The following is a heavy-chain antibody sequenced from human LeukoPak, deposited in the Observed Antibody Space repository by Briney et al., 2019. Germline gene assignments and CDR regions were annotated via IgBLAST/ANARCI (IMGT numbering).Heavy chain of an antibody. J-gene: IGHJ5*02. CDR1: GFTLSSYA. CDR3: ARDSPRLRFLEWLFHSANWFDP. CDR2: ISYDGSNK. Sequence: GGSLRLSCAASGFTLSSYAMHWVRQAPGKGLEWVAVISYDGSNKYYADSVKGRFTISRDNSKNTLYLQMNSLRAEDTAVYYCARDSPRLRFLEWLFHSANWFDPWGQGTLVTVSS. V-gene: IGHV3-30*04. D-gene: IGHD3-3*01.